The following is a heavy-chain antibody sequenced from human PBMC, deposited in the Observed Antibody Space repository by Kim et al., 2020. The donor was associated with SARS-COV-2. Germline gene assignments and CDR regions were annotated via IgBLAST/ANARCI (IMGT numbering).Heavy chain of an antibody. CDR1: GFTFSNRA. Sequence: GGSLRLSCAASGFTFSNRAMNWIRQAPGKGLEWVSTLSADGNRTYYADSVKGRFTISRDSSKSTLFLQMNSLRVGDTAVYYCAKSRGSSETWLQLAFHYYAMDVWGQGTTVTVSS. D-gene: IGHD4-4*01. V-gene: IGHV3-23*01. CDR3: AKSRGSSETWLQLAFHYYAMDV. CDR2: LSADGNRT. J-gene: IGHJ6*02.